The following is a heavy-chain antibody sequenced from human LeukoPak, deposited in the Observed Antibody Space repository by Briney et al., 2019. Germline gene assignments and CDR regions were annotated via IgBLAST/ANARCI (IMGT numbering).Heavy chain of an antibody. D-gene: IGHD3-22*01. CDR3: ARAPPLMYYYDSSGYYSAFDI. Sequence: SVKVSCKASGGTFSSYAISWVRQAPGQGLEWMGGIIPIFGTANYAQKLQGRVTMTTDTSTSTAYMELRSLRSDDTAVYYCARAPPLMYYYDSSGYYSAFDIWGQGTMVTVSS. CDR1: GGTFSSYA. J-gene: IGHJ3*02. V-gene: IGHV1-69*05. CDR2: IIPIFGTA.